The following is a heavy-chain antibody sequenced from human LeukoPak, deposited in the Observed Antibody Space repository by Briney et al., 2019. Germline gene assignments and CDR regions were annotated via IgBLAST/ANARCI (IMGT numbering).Heavy chain of an antibody. CDR1: GYTFTSYD. CDR3: ARGFLGDHVWGSPPDY. Sequence: ASVKVSCKASGYTFTSYDINWVRQATGQGLEWMGWMNPNSGNTGYAQKFQGRVTMTRNTSISTAYMELSSLRSEDTAVYYCARGFLGDHVWGSPPDYWGQGTLVTVSS. CDR2: MNPNSGNT. D-gene: IGHD3-16*01. J-gene: IGHJ4*02. V-gene: IGHV1-8*01.